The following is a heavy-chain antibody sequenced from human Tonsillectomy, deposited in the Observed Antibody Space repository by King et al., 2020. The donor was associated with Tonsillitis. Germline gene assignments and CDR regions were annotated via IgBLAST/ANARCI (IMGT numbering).Heavy chain of an antibody. D-gene: IGHD5-18*01. CDR1: GYTFTSYW. CDR3: ARLPHEGYSYGLCWFDP. V-gene: IGHV5-51*03. J-gene: IGHJ5*02. CDR2: IYPGDSDT. Sequence: ELQLVQSGAEVKKPGESLKISCKGSGYTFTSYWIAWVRQMPGKGLEWMGIIYPGDSDTRYSPSFQGQVTISADKSISTAYLQWSSLKASDTAMYYCARLPHEGYSYGLCWFDPWGQGTLVTVSS.